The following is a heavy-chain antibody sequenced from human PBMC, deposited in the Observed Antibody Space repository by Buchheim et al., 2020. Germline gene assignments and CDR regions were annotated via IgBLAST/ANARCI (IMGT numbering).Heavy chain of an antibody. D-gene: IGHD3-22*01. CDR3: ARDYGDMIVVVITTPYYYGMDV. V-gene: IGHV3-33*01. J-gene: IGHJ6*02. CDR1: GFTFSSYG. Sequence: QVQLVESGGGVVQPGRSLRLSCAASGFTFSSYGMHWVRQAPGKGLEWVAVIWYDGSNKYYADSVKGRFTISRDNSKNTLYLQMNSLRAEDTAVYYCARDYGDMIVVVITTPYYYGMDVWGQGTT. CDR2: IWYDGSNK.